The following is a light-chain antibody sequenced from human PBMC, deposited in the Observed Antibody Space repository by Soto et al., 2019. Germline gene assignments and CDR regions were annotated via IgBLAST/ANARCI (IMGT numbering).Light chain of an antibody. V-gene: IGKV1-5*01. Sequence: SNLSASVGDRVTITCRASQSISTWVAWYQQNPGKAPNLLIYDASRLESGVPSRFSGSGSGTEFILTISSLQPDDFATYYCQQYNSISRTFGQGTKVDIK. CDR2: DAS. J-gene: IGKJ1*01. CDR3: QQYNSISRT. CDR1: QSISTW.